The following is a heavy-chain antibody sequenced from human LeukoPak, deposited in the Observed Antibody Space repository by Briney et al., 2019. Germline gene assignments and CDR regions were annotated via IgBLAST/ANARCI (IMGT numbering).Heavy chain of an antibody. CDR1: GFTFSSCA. CDR2: ISINGGTT. Sequence: GGSLRLSCSASGFTFSSCAMHWVRQAPGKGLEYVSGISINGGTTYYADSVKGRFTISRDNVKNSLFLQMNSLSDEDTAVYYCARDFLTGYFDYWGQGTLVTVSS. D-gene: IGHD3-9*01. V-gene: IGHV3-64*04. J-gene: IGHJ4*02. CDR3: ARDFLTGYFDY.